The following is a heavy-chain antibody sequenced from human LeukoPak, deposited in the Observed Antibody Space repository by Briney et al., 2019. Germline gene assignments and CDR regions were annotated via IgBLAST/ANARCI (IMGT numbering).Heavy chain of an antibody. Sequence: SETLSLTCAVYGGSFSGYYWSWIRQPPGKGLEWIGEINHSGSTNYNPSLKSRVTISVDTSKNQFSLKLSSVTAADTAVYYCAGSIVVVPAANFDCWGQGTLVTVSS. CDR1: GGSFSGYY. V-gene: IGHV4-34*01. CDR3: AGSIVVVPAANFDC. J-gene: IGHJ4*02. CDR2: INHSGST. D-gene: IGHD2-2*01.